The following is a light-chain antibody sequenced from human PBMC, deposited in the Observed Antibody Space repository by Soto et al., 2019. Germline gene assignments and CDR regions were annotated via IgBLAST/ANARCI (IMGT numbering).Light chain of an antibody. CDR3: QQSYSTPPT. Sequence: DIQMTQSPSSLSASVGDRVTITYRASQTIVTYLNWYQQKPGKAPKVLIYAASSLRSGVPSRFSGGGSGADFTLTISSLQAEDFATYYCQQSYSTPPTFGQGTKVDIK. V-gene: IGKV1-39*01. CDR1: QTIVTY. CDR2: AAS. J-gene: IGKJ1*01.